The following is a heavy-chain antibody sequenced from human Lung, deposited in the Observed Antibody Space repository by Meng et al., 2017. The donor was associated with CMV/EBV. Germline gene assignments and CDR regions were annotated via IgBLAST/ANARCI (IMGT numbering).Heavy chain of an antibody. CDR3: AREVGGRPYYYYGMDV. CDR1: GGNLNSYG. V-gene: IGHV1-69*05. Sequence: SXXVSXKASGGNLNSYGISWVRQAPGQGLEWMGGIIPIPGTTNYAQKFQGRVTITTDESTSTVYMELSSLTSEDTAVYYCAREVGGRPYYYYGMDVWGQGXTVTVSS. CDR2: IIPIPGTT. J-gene: IGHJ6*02. D-gene: IGHD1-26*01.